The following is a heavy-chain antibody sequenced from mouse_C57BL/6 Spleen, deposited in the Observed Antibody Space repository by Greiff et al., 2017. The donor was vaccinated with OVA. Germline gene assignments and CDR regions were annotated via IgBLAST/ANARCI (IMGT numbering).Heavy chain of an antibody. CDR1: GFTFSSYG. CDR2: ISSGGSYT. Sequence: EVNVVESGGDLVKPGGSLKLSCAASGFTFSSYGMSWVRQTPDKRLEWVATISSGGSYTYYPDSVKGRFTISRDNAKNTLYLQMSSLKSEDTAMYYCARQGDGSSYWFAYWGQGTLVTVSA. CDR3: ARQGDGSSYWFAY. V-gene: IGHV5-6*01. D-gene: IGHD1-1*01. J-gene: IGHJ3*01.